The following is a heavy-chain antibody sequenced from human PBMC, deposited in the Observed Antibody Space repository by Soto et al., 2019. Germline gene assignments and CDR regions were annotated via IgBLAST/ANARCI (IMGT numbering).Heavy chain of an antibody. CDR1: GFTVSSNY. Sequence: GGSLRLSCAASGFTVSSNYMSWVRQAPGKGLEWVSVIYSGGSTYYADSVKGRFTISRDNSKNTLYLQMNSLRAEDTAVYYCAREDYGGNAGWFDPWGQGTLVTVS. D-gene: IGHD4-17*01. J-gene: IGHJ5*02. CDR2: IYSGGST. V-gene: IGHV3-53*01. CDR3: AREDYGGNAGWFDP.